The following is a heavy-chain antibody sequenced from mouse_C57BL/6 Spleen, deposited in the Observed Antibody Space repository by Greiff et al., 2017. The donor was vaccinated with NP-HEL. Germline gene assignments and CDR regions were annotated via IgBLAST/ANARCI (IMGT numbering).Heavy chain of an antibody. CDR1: GYSITSGYY. CDR3: ARDKANWDGGFAY. V-gene: IGHV3-6*01. D-gene: IGHD4-1*01. Sequence: EVQLVESGPGLVKPSQSLSLTCSVTGYSITSGYYWNWIRQFPGNKLEWMGYISYDGSNNYNPSLKNRISITRDTSKNQFFLKLNSVTTEDTATYYCARDKANWDGGFAYWGQGTLVTVSA. J-gene: IGHJ3*01. CDR2: ISYDGSN.